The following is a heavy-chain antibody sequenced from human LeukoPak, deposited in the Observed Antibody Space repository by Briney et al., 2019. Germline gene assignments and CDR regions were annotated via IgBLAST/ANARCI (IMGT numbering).Heavy chain of an antibody. CDR2: ISGSGSSGSST. J-gene: IGHJ4*02. D-gene: IGHD6-13*01. V-gene: IGHV3-23*01. CDR3: GKSRASIAATINY. CDR1: GFTFNNYA. Sequence: SGGSLRLSCAASGFTFNNYAMSWVRQAPGEGLEWVSTISGSGSSGSSTYYADSVQGRFTISRDNSNNTLYLQVNSLRAEDTAVYFCGKSRASIAATINYWGQGTLVTVSS.